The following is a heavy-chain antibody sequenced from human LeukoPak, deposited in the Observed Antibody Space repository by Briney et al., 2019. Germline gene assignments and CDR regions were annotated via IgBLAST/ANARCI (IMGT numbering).Heavy chain of an antibody. V-gene: IGHV4-39*01. CDR1: GGSISSSSYY. CDR2: IYYSGST. CDR3: ARHQISYDFWSGSMGHSGYFDY. J-gene: IGHJ4*02. D-gene: IGHD3-3*01. Sequence: SETLSLTCTVSGGSISSSSYYWGWIRQPPGKGLEWIGSIYYSGSTYYNPSLKSRVTISVDTSKNQFSLKLSSVTAADTAVYYCARHQISYDFWSGSMGHSGYFDYWGQGTLVTASS.